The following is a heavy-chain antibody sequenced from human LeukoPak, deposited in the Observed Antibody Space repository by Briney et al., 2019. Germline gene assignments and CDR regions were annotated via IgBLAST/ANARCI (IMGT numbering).Heavy chain of an antibody. CDR2: INPSGGRT. D-gene: IGHD3-3*01. Sequence: ASVKVSRKASGYIFTSYYIHWVRQAPGQGLEWMGIINPSGGRTNYAQKFQGRVTMTRDMSTSTVYMELSSLRSEDTAVYYCARDFWGESGYPDAFDIWGQGTMVTVSS. J-gene: IGHJ3*02. CDR1: GYIFTSYY. CDR3: ARDFWGESGYPDAFDI. V-gene: IGHV1-46*01.